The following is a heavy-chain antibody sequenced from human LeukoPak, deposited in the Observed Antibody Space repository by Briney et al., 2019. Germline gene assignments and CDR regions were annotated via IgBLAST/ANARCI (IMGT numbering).Heavy chain of an antibody. CDR3: ARSGDRYFGCIDY. V-gene: IGHV3-53*01. J-gene: IGHJ4*02. D-gene: IGHD3-9*01. CDR2: IYSGGSI. CDR1: GFTLSKNY. Sequence: PGGSLRLSCAASGFTLSKNYISWARQAPRKGLELVSNIYSGGSIDYSDSVKGRFTISRDNSKNTMYLQMNSLRAEDTAVYYCARSGDRYFGCIDYWGQGTLVTVSS.